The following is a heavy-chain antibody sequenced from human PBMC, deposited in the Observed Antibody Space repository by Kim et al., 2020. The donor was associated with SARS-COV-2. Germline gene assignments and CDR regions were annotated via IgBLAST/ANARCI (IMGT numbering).Heavy chain of an antibody. Sequence: STYYLPPPKSRVTISVDTSKNQSSLKLSSVTAADTAVYYCARELEGWFDPWGQGTLVTVSS. V-gene: IGHV4-31*02. CDR3: ARELEGWFDP. CDR2: ST. J-gene: IGHJ5*02. D-gene: IGHD1-1*01.